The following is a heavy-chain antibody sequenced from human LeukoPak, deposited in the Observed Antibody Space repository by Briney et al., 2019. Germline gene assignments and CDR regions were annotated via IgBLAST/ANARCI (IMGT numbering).Heavy chain of an antibody. J-gene: IGHJ6*02. V-gene: IGHV3-23*01. CDR1: GFTFSSYA. CDR3: ARDREDSSGWYLLYYYYGMDV. Sequence: GGSLRLSCAASGFTFSSYAMSWVRQAPGKGLEWVSAISGSGGSTYYADSVKGRFTISRDNSKNTLYLQMNSLRAEDTAVYYCARDREDSSGWYLLYYYYGMDVWGQGTTVTVSS. D-gene: IGHD6-19*01. CDR2: ISGSGGST.